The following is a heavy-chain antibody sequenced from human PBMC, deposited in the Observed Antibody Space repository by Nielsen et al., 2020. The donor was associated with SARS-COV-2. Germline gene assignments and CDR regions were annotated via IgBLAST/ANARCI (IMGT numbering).Heavy chain of an antibody. D-gene: IGHD5-18*01. Sequence: ASVKVSCKASGYTFTGHYIHWVRQAPGQGLEWMGRINPNSAGTNYAQRFKGRVTLTTDTSISTAYMDLSRLRSDDTAVYYCARDEYNYGYNWFDTWGQGTLVTASS. CDR3: ARDEYNYGYNWFDT. J-gene: IGHJ5*02. CDR2: INPNSAGT. CDR1: GYTFTGHY. V-gene: IGHV1-2*06.